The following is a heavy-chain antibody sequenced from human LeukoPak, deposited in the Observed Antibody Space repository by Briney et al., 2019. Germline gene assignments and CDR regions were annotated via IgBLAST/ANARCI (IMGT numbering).Heavy chain of an antibody. CDR3: ARGDYYDSSGYHSPFDY. CDR1: GGSISSGDYY. J-gene: IGHJ4*02. V-gene: IGHV4-39*07. Sequence: SETLSLTCTVSGGSISSGDYYWSWIRQPPGKGLEWIGEINHSGSTNYNPSLKSRVTISVDTSKNQFSLKLSSVTAADTAVYYCARGDYYDSSGYHSPFDYWGQGTLVTVSS. CDR2: INHSGST. D-gene: IGHD3-22*01.